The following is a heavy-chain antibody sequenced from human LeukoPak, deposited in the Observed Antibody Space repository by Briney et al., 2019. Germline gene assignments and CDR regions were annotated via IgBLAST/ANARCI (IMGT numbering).Heavy chain of an antibody. D-gene: IGHD3-10*01. CDR2: IYYSGGT. V-gene: IGHV4-61*01. CDR1: GGSVSSGSYY. CDR3: ATGGSGSYPRHNFDY. Sequence: SETLSLTCTVSGGSVSSGSYYWSWIRQPPGKGLEWIGYIYYSGGTNYNPSLKSRVTISVDTSKNQFSLKLSSVTAADTAVYYCATGGSGSYPRHNFDYWGQGTLVTVSS. J-gene: IGHJ4*02.